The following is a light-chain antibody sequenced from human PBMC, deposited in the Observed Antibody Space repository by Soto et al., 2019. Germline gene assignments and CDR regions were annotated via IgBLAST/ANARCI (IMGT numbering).Light chain of an antibody. CDR2: SAS. J-gene: IGKJ5*01. V-gene: IGKV1-39*01. CDR1: QSISTY. Sequence: DIQMTQSPSSLSASVGDRITIPCRASQSISTYLNWYQQKPGKAPKLLIYSASSLQGGVPSRFSGSGSGTDFTLTISSLQPEDFATYYCQQSYSSPPITFGQGTRLEIK. CDR3: QQSYSSPPIT.